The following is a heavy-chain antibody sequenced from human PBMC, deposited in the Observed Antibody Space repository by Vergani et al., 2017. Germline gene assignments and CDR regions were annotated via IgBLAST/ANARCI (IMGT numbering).Heavy chain of an antibody. V-gene: IGHV2-26*01. J-gene: IGHJ6*03. CDR2: IFSNDEK. D-gene: IGHD3-3*01. CDR1: GFSLSNARMG. Sequence: QVTLKESGPVLVKPTETLTLTCTVSGFSLSNARMGVSWIRQPPGKALEWLAHIFSNDEKSYSTSLKSRLTISKDTSKSQVVLTMTNMDPVDTATYYCARCASYYDFWSGYYTYYYHMDVWGKGTTVTVSS. CDR3: ARCASYYDFWSGYYTYYYHMDV.